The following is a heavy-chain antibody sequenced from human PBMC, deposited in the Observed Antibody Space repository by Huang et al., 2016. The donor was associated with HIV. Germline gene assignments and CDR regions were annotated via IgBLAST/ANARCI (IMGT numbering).Heavy chain of an antibody. J-gene: IGHJ4*02. V-gene: IGHV4-39*02. CDR3: ARLPGSITMIRGVITDPY. CDR1: GGSIRSDNYY. D-gene: IGHD3-10*01. Sequence: QLQLQESGPGLVKPSETLSLPCTVSGGSIRSDNYYWGWIRQPPGKGLEWIGSFYFSGSTYYNPALKRRVTRTVDTSKNHFSLRMRSVTAADTAVYYCARLPGSITMIRGVITDPYWGQGTLVTVSS. CDR2: FYFSGST.